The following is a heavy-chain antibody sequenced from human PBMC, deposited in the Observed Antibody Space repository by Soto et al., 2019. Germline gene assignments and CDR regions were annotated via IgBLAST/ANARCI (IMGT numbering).Heavy chain of an antibody. CDR3: ARVGGINWFDP. CDR1: GGSISSGGYY. Sequence: SETLSLTCTLSGGSISSGGYYWSWIRQHPGKGLEWIGYIYYSGSTYYNPSLKSRVTISVDTSKNQFSLKLSSVTAADTAVYYCARVGGINWFDPWGQGTLVTVSS. J-gene: IGHJ5*02. CDR2: IYYSGST. V-gene: IGHV4-31*03. D-gene: IGHD3-16*01.